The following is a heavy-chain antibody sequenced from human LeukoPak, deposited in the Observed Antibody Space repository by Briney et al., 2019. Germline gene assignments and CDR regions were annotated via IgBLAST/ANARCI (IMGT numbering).Heavy chain of an antibody. D-gene: IGHD3-3*01. V-gene: IGHV4-31*03. J-gene: IGHJ4*02. Sequence: SETLSLTCTVSGGSISSGGYYWSWIRQHPGKGLEWIGYIYYSGSTYYNPSLKSRVTISVDTSKNQFSLKLSSVTAADTAVYYCARRKYTIFGVVNYYFDYWGQGTLVTVSS. CDR1: GGSISSGGYY. CDR2: IYYSGST. CDR3: ARRKYTIFGVVNYYFDY.